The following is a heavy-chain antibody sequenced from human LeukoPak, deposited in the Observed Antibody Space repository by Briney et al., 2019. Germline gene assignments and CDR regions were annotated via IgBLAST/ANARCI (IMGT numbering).Heavy chain of an antibody. CDR2: IIPIFGTA. V-gene: IGHV1-69*13. Sequence: SVKVSCKASGGTFSSYAISWVRQAPGQGLEWMGGIIPIFGTANYAQKFQGRVTVTADESTSTAYMELGSLRSEDTAVYYCASGDQGGNWFDPWGQGTLVTVSS. J-gene: IGHJ5*02. CDR1: GGTFSSYA. D-gene: IGHD3-3*01. CDR3: ASGDQGGNWFDP.